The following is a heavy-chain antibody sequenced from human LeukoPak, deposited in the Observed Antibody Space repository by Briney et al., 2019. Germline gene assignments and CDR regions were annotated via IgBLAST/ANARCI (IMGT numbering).Heavy chain of an antibody. D-gene: IGHD1-26*01. V-gene: IGHV3-21*01. J-gene: IGHJ4*02. CDR2: ISSSSSYI. Sequence: GGSLRLSCAASGFTFSDYSMNCVRQAPGEGLEWVSSISSSSSYIYYADSVKGRFTISRDNAKNSLYLQMNSLRAEDTAVYYCASSGSYYAGDYWGQGTLVTVSS. CDR3: ASSGSYYAGDY. CDR1: GFTFSDYS.